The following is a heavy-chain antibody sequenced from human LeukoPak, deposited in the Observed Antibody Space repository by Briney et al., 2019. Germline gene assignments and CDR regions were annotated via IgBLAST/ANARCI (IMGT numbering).Heavy chain of an antibody. J-gene: IGHJ4*02. CDR1: GFTFSSYA. D-gene: IGHD6-13*01. V-gene: IGHV3-30*04. CDR2: ISYDGSNK. CDR3: ARDWSSSWFPLFDY. Sequence: GRSLRLSCAASGFTFSSYAMHWVRQAPGKGLEWVAVISYDGSNKYYADSVKGRFTISRDNSKNTLYLQMNGLRAEDTAVYYCARDWSSSWFPLFDYWGQGTLVTVSS.